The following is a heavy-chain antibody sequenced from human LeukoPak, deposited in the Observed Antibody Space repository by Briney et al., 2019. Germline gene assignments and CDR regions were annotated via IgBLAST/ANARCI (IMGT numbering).Heavy chain of an antibody. D-gene: IGHD7-27*01. J-gene: IGHJ4*02. CDR2: IYSGGST. CDR3: ARESGVRYYFDY. Sequence: GGSLRLSCAASGFTVSSNYMSWVRQAPGKGLEWVSVIYSGGSTYYADSVKGRFTISRDNSKNTLYLQMNSLRAEDTAVYYCARESGVRYYFDYWGQGTLVTVSS. CDR1: GFTVSSNY. V-gene: IGHV3-53*01.